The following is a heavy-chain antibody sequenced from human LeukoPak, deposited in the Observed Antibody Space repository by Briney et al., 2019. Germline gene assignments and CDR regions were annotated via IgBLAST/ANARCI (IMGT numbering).Heavy chain of an antibody. CDR2: INSNGGST. D-gene: IGHD1-7*01. Sequence: PGGSLRLSCAASGFTFSSYAMYWVRQAPGKGLEYVSAINSNGGSTYYANSVKGRFTISRDNSKNTLYLQMGSLRVEDMAVYYCARETGTIEFFDYWGQGTLVTVSS. V-gene: IGHV3-64*01. J-gene: IGHJ4*02. CDR3: ARETGTIEFFDY. CDR1: GFTFSSYA.